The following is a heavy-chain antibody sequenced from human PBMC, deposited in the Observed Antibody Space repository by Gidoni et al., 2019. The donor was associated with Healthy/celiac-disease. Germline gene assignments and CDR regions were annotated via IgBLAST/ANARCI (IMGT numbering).Heavy chain of an antibody. D-gene: IGHD6-13*01. CDR2: ISSSSSYI. V-gene: IGHV3-21*01. CDR1: GFTFSSYS. CDR3: ARIGAAAGLDAFDI. J-gene: IGHJ3*02. Sequence: EVQLVESGGGLVKPGGSLRLSCAASGFTFSSYSMNWVRQAPGKGLEWVSSISSSSSYIYYADSVKGRFTISRDNAKNSLYLQMNSLRAEDTAVYYCARIGAAAGLDAFDIWGQGTMVTVSS.